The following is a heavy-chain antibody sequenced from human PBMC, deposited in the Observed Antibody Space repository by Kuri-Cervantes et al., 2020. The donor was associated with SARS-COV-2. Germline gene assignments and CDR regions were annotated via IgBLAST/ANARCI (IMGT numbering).Heavy chain of an antibody. V-gene: IGHV4-59*08. J-gene: IGHJ4*02. CDR3: ARQERGSSSTPFDY. CDR2: IYYSGST. CDR1: GGSISSYY. Sequence: SETLSLTCTVSGGSISSYYWSWIRQPPGKGLEWIGYIYYSGSTNYNPSLKSRVTISVDTSKNQFSLKLSSVTAADTAVCYCARQERGSSSTPFDYWGQGNLVTVSS. D-gene: IGHD6-6*01.